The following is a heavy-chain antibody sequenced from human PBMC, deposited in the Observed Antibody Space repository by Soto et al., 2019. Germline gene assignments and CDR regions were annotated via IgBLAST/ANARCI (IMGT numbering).Heavy chain of an antibody. CDR1: GFIFDNSG. D-gene: IGHD2-21*01. J-gene: IGHJ4*02. Sequence: EVQLVESGGGLVQPGRSLRLSCAASGFIFDNSGMHWVRQAPGKGLEWVSGISWNGGNIGYADFVKGRFSISRDNAKDSLFLQMNSLRPDDTAFYYCVKAGVRDLIVEVPVYFDIWGQGTLVTVSS. CDR3: VKAGVRDLIVEVPVYFDI. V-gene: IGHV3-9*01. CDR2: ISWNGGNI.